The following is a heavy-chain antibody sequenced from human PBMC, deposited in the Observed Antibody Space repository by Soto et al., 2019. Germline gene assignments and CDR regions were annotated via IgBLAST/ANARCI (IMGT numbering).Heavy chain of an antibody. CDR2: IIPIFYSA. Sequence: GASVKVSCKASGGTLNTYGISWVRQAPGQGLEWMGGIIPIFYSAKYAQKFQGRVAITADESTSTAYMELSSLRSEDTAVYYCARGAWGGTSFFYYSSAMDAWGKGTRATV. D-gene: IGHD2-15*01. CDR1: GGTLNTYG. V-gene: IGHV1-69*13. J-gene: IGHJ6*04. CDR3: ARGAWGGTSFFYYSSAMDA.